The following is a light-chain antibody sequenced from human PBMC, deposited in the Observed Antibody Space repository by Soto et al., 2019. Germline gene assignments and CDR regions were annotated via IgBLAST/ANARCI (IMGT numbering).Light chain of an antibody. CDR2: GAS. J-gene: IGKJ1*01. CDR1: QSVSSSY. CDR3: HHYGSSPPWT. Sequence: EIVLTQSPGTLSLSPGERGTLSCRASQSVSSSYLAWYQQRPGQAPRLLIYGASSRATGIPDRFSGSGSGTDFTLTITRLEPGDIAVYYCHHYGSSPPWTFGQGTKVEVK. V-gene: IGKV3-20*01.